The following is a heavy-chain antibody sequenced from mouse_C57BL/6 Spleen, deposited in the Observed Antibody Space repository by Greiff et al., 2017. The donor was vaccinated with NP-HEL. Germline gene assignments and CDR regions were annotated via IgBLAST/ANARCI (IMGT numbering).Heavy chain of an antibody. CDR3: ARAPPYGYDGAWFAY. CDR1: GFSLTSYG. D-gene: IGHD2-2*01. CDR2: IWSGGST. V-gene: IGHV2-2*01. J-gene: IGHJ3*01. Sequence: VQLQESGPGLVQPSQSLSITCTVSGFSLTSYGVHWVRQSPGKGLEWLGVIWSGGSTDYNAAFISRLSISKDNSKSQVFFKMNSLQADDTAIYDCARAPPYGYDGAWFAYWGQGTLVTVSA.